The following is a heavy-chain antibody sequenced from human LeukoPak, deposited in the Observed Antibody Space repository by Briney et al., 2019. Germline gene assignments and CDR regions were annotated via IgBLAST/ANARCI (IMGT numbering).Heavy chain of an antibody. J-gene: IGHJ4*02. CDR1: GFSLSTSGMR. D-gene: IGHD3-9*01. Sequence: SGPTLANPTHTLTLTCTFSGFSLSTSGMRVSWVLQPPGKALDWLARIDCDDDKFYITSLKPRLTISNDTSKNQVVLTMTNMDPVDTATYYCDRTGYYASTGYFDYWGQGTLVTVSS. CDR2: IDCDDDK. V-gene: IGHV2-70*04. CDR3: DRTGYYASTGYFDY.